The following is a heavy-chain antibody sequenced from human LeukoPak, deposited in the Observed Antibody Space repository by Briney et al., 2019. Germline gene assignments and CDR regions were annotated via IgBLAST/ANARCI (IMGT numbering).Heavy chain of an antibody. CDR2: ISGSGGST. J-gene: IGHJ4*02. Sequence: GGSLRLSCAASGFTVSSNYMSWVRQAPGKGLEWVSAISGSGGSTYYADSVKGRFTISRDNSKNTLYLQMNSLRAEDTAVYYCAKAEQWLVPYYFDYWGQGTLVTVSS. V-gene: IGHV3-23*01. CDR1: GFTVSSNY. D-gene: IGHD6-19*01. CDR3: AKAEQWLVPYYFDY.